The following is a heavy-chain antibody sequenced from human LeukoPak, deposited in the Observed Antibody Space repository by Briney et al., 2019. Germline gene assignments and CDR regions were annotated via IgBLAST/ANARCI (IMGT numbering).Heavy chain of an antibody. CDR2: IYHSGST. CDR3: ASPMYYGGIDI. CDR1: GGSLSSGNW. V-gene: IGHV4-4*02. J-gene: IGHJ3*02. Sequence: PSGTLSLTCAVSGGSLSSGNWWSWVRQPPGKGLEWIGEIYHSGSTNYNPSLKSRVTISVDRSKNQFSLRLSSVTAADTAVYYCASPMYYGGIDIWSQGTMVTVSS. D-gene: IGHD2-21*01.